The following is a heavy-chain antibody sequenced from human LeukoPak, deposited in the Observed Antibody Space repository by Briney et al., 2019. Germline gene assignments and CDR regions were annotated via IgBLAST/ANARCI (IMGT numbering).Heavy chain of an antibody. J-gene: IGHJ4*02. CDR2: INPSGGSA. Sequence: ASVKVSCKASGYTFTSYYMHWVRQAPGQGLEWMGLINPSGGSASYAQKFQGRVTMTRDTSTSTVYMELSSLRSEDTAVYYCAMKFYDFWSGYLDYWGQGTLVTVSS. V-gene: IGHV1-46*01. D-gene: IGHD3-3*01. CDR1: GYTFTSYY. CDR3: AMKFYDFWSGYLDY.